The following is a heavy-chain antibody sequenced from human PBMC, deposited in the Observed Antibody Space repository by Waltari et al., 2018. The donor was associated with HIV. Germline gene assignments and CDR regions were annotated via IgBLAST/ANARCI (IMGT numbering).Heavy chain of an antibody. CDR1: GFTFDNYA. J-gene: IGHJ5*02. V-gene: IGHV3-9*01. Sequence: EVQLVESGGGLVQHGRYLRLSCAASGFTFDNYAMHWVRQAPGKGLEGVSGMSWNSGSIGYADSVKGRFTISRDNAKNSLYLQMNSLRAEDTALYYCAKDGQFAAPWGQGTLVTVSS. CDR3: AKDGQFAAP. CDR2: MSWNSGSI.